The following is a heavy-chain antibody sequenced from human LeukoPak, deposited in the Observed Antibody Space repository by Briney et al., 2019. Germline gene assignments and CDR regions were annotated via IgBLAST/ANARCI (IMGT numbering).Heavy chain of an antibody. CDR3: AKRVYGPGPGY. CDR2: ISSSSSYI. D-gene: IGHD3-10*01. CDR1: EFTFSCYG. V-gene: IGHV3-21*04. Sequence: GGSLRLSCGAAEFTFSCYGMNWVRQAPGKGLEWVSSISSSSSYIYYADSVKGRFTISRDNAKNSLYLQMNSLRAEDTAVYYCAKRVYGPGPGYWGQGTLVTVSS. J-gene: IGHJ4*02.